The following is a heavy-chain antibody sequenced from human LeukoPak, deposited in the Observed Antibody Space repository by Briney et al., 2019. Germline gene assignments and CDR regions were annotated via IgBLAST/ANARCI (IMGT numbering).Heavy chain of an antibody. D-gene: IGHD6-13*01. V-gene: IGHV4-59*01. Sequence: PPETLSLTCTVSGGSISSYYWSWIRQPPGKGLEWIGYIYYSGSTNYNPSLKSRVTISVDTSKNQFSLKLSSVTAADTAVYYCARVTGYVMEDYFDYWGQGTLVTVSS. CDR2: IYYSGST. J-gene: IGHJ4*02. CDR3: ARVTGYVMEDYFDY. CDR1: GGSISSYY.